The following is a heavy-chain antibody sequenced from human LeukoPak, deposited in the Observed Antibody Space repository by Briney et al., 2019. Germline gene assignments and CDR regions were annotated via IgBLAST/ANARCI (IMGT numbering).Heavy chain of an antibody. CDR3: ARERGYYDSSGYESVDY. V-gene: IGHV3-66*02. J-gene: IGHJ4*02. CDR1: GFTVSSNY. CDR2: IYSGGST. Sequence: GGSLRLSCAAAGFTVSSNYMSWVRQAPGKGLEWVSVIYSGGSTYYADSVKGRFTISRDNSKNTLYLQMNSLRAEDTAVYYCARERGYYDSSGYESVDYWGQGTLVTVSS. D-gene: IGHD3-22*01.